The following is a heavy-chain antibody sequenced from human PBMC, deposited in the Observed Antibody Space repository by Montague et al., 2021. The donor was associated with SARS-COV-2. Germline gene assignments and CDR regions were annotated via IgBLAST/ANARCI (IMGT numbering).Heavy chain of an antibody. D-gene: IGHD1-26*01. Sequence: ETLSLTCTVSGGSISSYYWSWIRQTPGKGLEWIGYICYSGSTNYKPSRKSRVTILVEMSKNQFSLKLSSVTAADTAVYYCARGMGGSYLYYFDYWGQGTLVTVSS. CDR2: ICYSGST. CDR3: ARGMGGSYLYYFDY. V-gene: IGHV4-59*01. CDR1: GGSISSYY. J-gene: IGHJ4*02.